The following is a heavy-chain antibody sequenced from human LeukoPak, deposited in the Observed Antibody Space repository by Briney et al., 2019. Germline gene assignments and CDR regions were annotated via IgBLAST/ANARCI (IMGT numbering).Heavy chain of an antibody. V-gene: IGHV3-48*01. CDR2: ISSSGGNI. CDR3: ARDPYSSSWSYGMDV. Sequence: GGSLRLSCAASGFTLSTYNINWVRQAPGKGLEWVSYISSSGGNIYFADSVKGRFTISRDNAKNSLYLQMNRLRAEDTAVYYCARDPYSSSWSYGMDVWGQGTTVTVSS. CDR1: GFTLSTYN. J-gene: IGHJ6*02. D-gene: IGHD6-13*01.